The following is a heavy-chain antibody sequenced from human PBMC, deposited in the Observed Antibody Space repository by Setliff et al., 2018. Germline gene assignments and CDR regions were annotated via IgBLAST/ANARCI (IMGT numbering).Heavy chain of an antibody. D-gene: IGHD3-3*01. CDR2: VSVSGDNT. J-gene: IGHJ4*02. CDR1: GLTFNSYA. CDR3: AGQGPIFGSGLIPGFDQ. V-gene: IGHV3-23*01. Sequence: PGGSLRLSCAASGLTFNSYAMSWVRQAPGKGLEWVSSVSVSGDNTYYTDSVKGRFTTSRNNSKNTLSLQMSSLITEDTAIYFCAGQGPIFGSGLIPGFDQWGQGTMVTVSS.